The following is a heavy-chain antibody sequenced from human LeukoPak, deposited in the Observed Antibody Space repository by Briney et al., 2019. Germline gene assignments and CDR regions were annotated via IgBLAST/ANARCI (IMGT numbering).Heavy chain of an antibody. CDR1: GFNFNKYE. Sequence: WGSLRLSCAASGFNFNKYEINWVRQAPGKGLEWISYINGRGATIENADSVRGRFTISRDNAKNSLLLQMNSLRAEDTAVYYCARDGDNGWDFERWGQGTLVTVSS. CDR2: INGRGATI. D-gene: IGHD6-19*01. V-gene: IGHV3-48*03. J-gene: IGHJ4*02. CDR3: ARDGDNGWDFER.